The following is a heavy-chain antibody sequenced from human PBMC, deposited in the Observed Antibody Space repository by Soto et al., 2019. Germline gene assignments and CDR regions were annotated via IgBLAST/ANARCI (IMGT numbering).Heavy chain of an antibody. D-gene: IGHD3-10*01. Sequence: PGGSLRLSCAASGFTFSNAWMNWVRQAPGKGLEWVGRIKSKTDGGTTDYAAPVKGRSTISRDDSKNTLYLQMNSLKTEDTAVYYCTTLLDPYYYYGMDVWGQGTTVTVSS. CDR1: GFTFSNAW. CDR2: IKSKTDGGTT. CDR3: TTLLDPYYYYGMDV. J-gene: IGHJ6*02. V-gene: IGHV3-15*07.